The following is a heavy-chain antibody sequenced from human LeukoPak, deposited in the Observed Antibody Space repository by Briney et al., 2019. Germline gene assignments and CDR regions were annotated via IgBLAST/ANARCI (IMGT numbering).Heavy chain of an antibody. V-gene: IGHV5-51*01. CDR3: ASQLHHGHYDY. J-gene: IGHJ4*01. Sequence: KRGEALNISWKGSGDSFTKYWIGWVRQMPGKGLEWMGIIYPGASDTRYGPSFPGQVNVQADKSITTANLQWSSLNASDTAMYYCASQLHHGHYDYWGQGTQVTVSS. CDR2: IYPGASDT. CDR1: GDSFTKYW. D-gene: IGHD4-17*01.